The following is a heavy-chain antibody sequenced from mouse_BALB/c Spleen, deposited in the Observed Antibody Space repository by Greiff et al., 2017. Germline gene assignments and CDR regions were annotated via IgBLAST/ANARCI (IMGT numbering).Heavy chain of an antibody. Sequence: EVQRVESGGGLVKPGGSLKLSCAASGFTFSDYYMYWVRQTPEKRLEWVATISDGGSYTYYPDSVKGRFTISRDNAKNNLYLQMSSLKSEDTAMYYYARDRFITKAKAWIAYWGQGTLVTVSA. CDR2: ISDGGSYT. D-gene: IGHD1-2*01. CDR1: GFTFSDYY. J-gene: IGHJ3*01. CDR3: ARDRFITKAKAWIAY. V-gene: IGHV5-4*02.